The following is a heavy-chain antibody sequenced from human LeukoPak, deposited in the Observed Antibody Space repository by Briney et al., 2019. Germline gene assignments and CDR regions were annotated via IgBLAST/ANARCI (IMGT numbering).Heavy chain of an antibody. J-gene: IGHJ3*02. CDR1: GFTFSDYY. Sequence: GGSLRLSCAASGFTFSDYYMSWIRQAPGKGLEWVSYISSSGSTIYYADSVKGRFTISRDNAKNSLYLQMNSLRAEDTAVYYCAKGYSSGWYEDAFDIWGQGTMVTVSS. CDR2: ISSSGSTI. V-gene: IGHV3-11*01. CDR3: AKGYSSGWYEDAFDI. D-gene: IGHD6-19*01.